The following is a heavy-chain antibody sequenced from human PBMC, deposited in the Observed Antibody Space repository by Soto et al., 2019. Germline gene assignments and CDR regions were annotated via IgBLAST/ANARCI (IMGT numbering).Heavy chain of an antibody. V-gene: IGHV4-31*03. CDR2: IYYSGST. Sequence: LSLTCTVSGGSISSGGYYWSWIRQHPGKGLEWIGYIYYSGSTYYNPSLKSRVTISVDTSKNQFSLKLSSVAAADTAVYYCARGGPTYYYYYGMDVWGQGTTVTVSS. CDR3: ARGGPTYYYYYGMDV. J-gene: IGHJ6*02. CDR1: GGSISSGGYY.